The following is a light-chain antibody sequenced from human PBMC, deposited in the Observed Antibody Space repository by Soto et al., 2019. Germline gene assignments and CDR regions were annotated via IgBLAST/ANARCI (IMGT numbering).Light chain of an antibody. J-gene: IGLJ2*01. CDR1: SSDVGTQNY. CDR2: EVS. CDR3: LSYTSSYTVV. Sequence: QSALTQPASVSGSPGQSITLSCTGSSSDVGTQNYVSWYQQHPDKAPKLMIYEVSDRPSGVSNRFSGSKSGNTASLTISGVQAEDEADYYCLSYTSSYTVVFGGGTKLTVL. V-gene: IGLV2-14*01.